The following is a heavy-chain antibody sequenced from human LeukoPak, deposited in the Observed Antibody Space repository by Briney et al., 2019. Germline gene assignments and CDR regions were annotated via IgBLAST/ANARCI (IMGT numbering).Heavy chain of an antibody. CDR1: GFTFDDYA. V-gene: IGHV3-9*01. CDR2: ISWNSGSI. CDR3: AKGRSPYDFWSGYPDY. D-gene: IGHD3-3*01. J-gene: IGHJ4*02. Sequence: GGSLRLSCAASGFTFDDYAMHWVRQAPGKGLEWVSGISWNSGSIGYADSVKGRFTISRDNAKNSLYLQMNSLRAEDTALYYCAKGRSPYDFWSGYPDYWGQGTLVTVSS.